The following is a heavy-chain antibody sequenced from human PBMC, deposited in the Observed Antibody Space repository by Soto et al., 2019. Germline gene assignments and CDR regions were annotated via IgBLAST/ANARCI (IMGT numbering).Heavy chain of an antibody. J-gene: IGHJ5*02. Sequence: ETLSLTCTGSGSSISSRYWSWMRQPPGKGLEWIGYIYYSGSTNYNPSLRSRVTISVDTSKNQFSLKLSSVTAADTAVYYCARDHYDSSDSNWFDPWGQGTLVTVP. CDR1: GSSISSRY. CDR3: ARDHYDSSDSNWFDP. CDR2: IYYSGST. D-gene: IGHD3-22*01. V-gene: IGHV4-59*11.